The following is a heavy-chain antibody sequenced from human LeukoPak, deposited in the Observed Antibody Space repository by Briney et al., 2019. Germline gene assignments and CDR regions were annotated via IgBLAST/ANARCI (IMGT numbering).Heavy chain of an antibody. J-gene: IGHJ4*02. Sequence: ASVKVSCKASGYTFTSYDINWVRQAPGQGLEWMGIISPSGDSTTYAQKFQGRVTMTRDTSTRTVYMELSSLRSEDTAVYYCARDAGYYVSGSSLDYWGQGTLVTVSS. CDR2: ISPSGDST. V-gene: IGHV1-46*01. D-gene: IGHD3-10*01. CDR1: GYTFTSYD. CDR3: ARDAGYYVSGSSLDY.